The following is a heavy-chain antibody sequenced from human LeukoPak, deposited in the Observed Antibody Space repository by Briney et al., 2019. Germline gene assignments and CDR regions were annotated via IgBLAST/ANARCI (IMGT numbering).Heavy chain of an antibody. Sequence: GGSLRLSCAASGFTFDDYGMSWVRQAPGKGLEWVSHISSGSNYIYYSDSVKGRFTISRDNAKNSLYLQMDSLRVEDTAEYYCARDPYSGNYGAYYYYYMDVWGKGTTVTVSS. D-gene: IGHD1-26*01. CDR1: GFTFDDYG. CDR2: ISSGSNYI. CDR3: ARDPYSGNYGAYYYYYMDV. V-gene: IGHV3-21*06. J-gene: IGHJ6*03.